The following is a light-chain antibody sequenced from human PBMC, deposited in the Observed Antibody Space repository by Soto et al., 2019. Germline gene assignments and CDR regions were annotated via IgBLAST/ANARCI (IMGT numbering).Light chain of an antibody. CDR2: GAS. V-gene: IGKV3-15*01. J-gene: IGKJ1*01. CDR1: QSVSSSY. Sequence: LTQSPGTLSLSPGEGATLSCRASQSVSSSYLAWYQQKPGQAPRLLIYGASTRATGIPARFSGSGSGTELTLIISSLQSEDSAVYYCQQYNSWRWTFGQGTKVDIK. CDR3: QQYNSWRWT.